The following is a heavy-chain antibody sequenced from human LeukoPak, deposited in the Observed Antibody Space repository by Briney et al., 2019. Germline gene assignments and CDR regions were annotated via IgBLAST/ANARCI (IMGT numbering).Heavy chain of an antibody. Sequence: ASVKVSCKASGYTFTGYYMHWVRQAPGQGLEWMERINPNSGGTNYAQKFQGRVTMTRDTSISTAFMELSRLRSDDTAVYYCARADLYYYDSSGYNWGQGTLVTVSS. V-gene: IGHV1-2*06. D-gene: IGHD3-22*01. CDR1: GYTFTGYY. CDR3: ARADLYYYDSSGYN. J-gene: IGHJ4*02. CDR2: INPNSGGT.